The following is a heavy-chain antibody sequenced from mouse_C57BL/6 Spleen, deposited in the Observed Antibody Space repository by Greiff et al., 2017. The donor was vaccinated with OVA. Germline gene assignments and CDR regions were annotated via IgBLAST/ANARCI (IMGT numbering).Heavy chain of an antibody. J-gene: IGHJ3*01. CDR2: IDPNSGGT. Sequence: QVQLQQPGAELVKPGASVKLSCKASGYTFTSYWMHWVKQRPGRGLEWIGRIDPNSGGTKYNEKFKSKATLTVDKPASTAYMQLSSLTSDDSAVDYCARSPGGNYRWFAYWGQGTLGTVSA. V-gene: IGHV1-72*01. CDR3: ARSPGGNYRWFAY. CDR1: GYTFTSYW. D-gene: IGHD1-1*02.